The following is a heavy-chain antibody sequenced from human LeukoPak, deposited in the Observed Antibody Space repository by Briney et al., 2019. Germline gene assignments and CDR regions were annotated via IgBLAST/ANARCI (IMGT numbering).Heavy chain of an antibody. J-gene: IGHJ3*02. CDR3: ARRLGDYVSHAFDI. V-gene: IGHV4-34*01. CDR1: GGSFSGYY. Sequence: SETLSLTCAVYGGSFSGYYWSWIRQPPGKGLEWIGEINHSGSTNYNPSLKSRVTISVDTSKNQFSLKLSSVTAADTAVYYCARRLGDYVSHAFDIWGQGTVVTVSS. D-gene: IGHD4-17*01. CDR2: INHSGST.